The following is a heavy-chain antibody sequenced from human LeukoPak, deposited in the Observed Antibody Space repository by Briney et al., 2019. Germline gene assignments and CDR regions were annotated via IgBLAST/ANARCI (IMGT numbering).Heavy chain of an antibody. D-gene: IGHD1-26*01. CDR3: ARRGSYYPFDY. CDR1: GFTFSNYA. CDR2: FNGSGDRT. J-gene: IGHJ4*02. Sequence: GGSLRLSCAASGFTFSNYAMSWVCQAPGKGLEWVSGFNGSGDRTYYADSVKGRFTISRDNSKNTLYLQMNNLRAGDTAVYYCARRGSYYPFDYWGQGTLVTVSS. V-gene: IGHV3-23*01.